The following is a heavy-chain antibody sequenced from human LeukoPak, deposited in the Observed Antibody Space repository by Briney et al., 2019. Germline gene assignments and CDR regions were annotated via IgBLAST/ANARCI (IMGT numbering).Heavy chain of an antibody. CDR2: ISSSSSYI. D-gene: IGHD4-23*01. V-gene: IGHV3-21*01. J-gene: IGHJ4*02. CDR3: ARVIRGKEAY. Sequence: GGSLRLSCAASGFTFSSYRMNWVRQAPGKGLEWVSSISSSSSYIYYADSVKGRFTISRDNAKNSLYLQMNSLRAEDTAVYYCARVIRGKEAYWGQGTLVTVSS. CDR1: GFTFSSYR.